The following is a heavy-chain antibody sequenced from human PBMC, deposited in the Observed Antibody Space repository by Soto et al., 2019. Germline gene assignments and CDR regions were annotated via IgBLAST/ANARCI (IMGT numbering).Heavy chain of an antibody. CDR3: AKDVYRLAAAGY. CDR2: VFYDGSNK. V-gene: IGHV3-30*18. J-gene: IGHJ4*02. D-gene: IGHD6-13*01. CDR1: GFTFSSYG. Sequence: GGSLRLSCAASGFTFSSYGMHWVRQAPGQGLEWVAVVFYDGSNKYYADSVKGRFTISRDNSKNTLYLQMNSLRAEDTAVYYCAKDVYRLAAAGYWGQGTLVTVSS.